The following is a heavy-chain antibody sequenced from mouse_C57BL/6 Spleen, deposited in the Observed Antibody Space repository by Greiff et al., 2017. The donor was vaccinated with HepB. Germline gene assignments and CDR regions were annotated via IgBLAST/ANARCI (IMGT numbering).Heavy chain of an antibody. Sequence: QVQLQQSGAELVRPGTSVKVSCKASGYAFTNYLIEWVKQRPGQGLEWIGVINPGSGGTNYNEKFKGKATLTADKSSSTAYMQLSSLTSEDSAVYFCARGTGYFDYWGQGTTLTVSS. J-gene: IGHJ2*01. CDR3: ARGTGYFDY. CDR1: GYAFTNYL. CDR2: INPGSGGT. D-gene: IGHD4-1*01. V-gene: IGHV1-54*01.